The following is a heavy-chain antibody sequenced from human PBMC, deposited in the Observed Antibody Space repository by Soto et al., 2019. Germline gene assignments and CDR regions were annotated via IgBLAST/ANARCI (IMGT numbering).Heavy chain of an antibody. V-gene: IGHV3-30*18. CDR3: AKSPSVVLVPSTLGGNNWFDP. CDR2: ISYDGSNK. D-gene: IGHD2-15*01. CDR1: GFTFSSSG. J-gene: IGHJ5*02. Sequence: PGGSLRLSCAASGFTFSSSGMHWVRQAPGRGLEWVAVISYDGSNKWYADSVTGRFTISRDDSKNTLYLQMNSLRAEDTAVYFCAKSPSVVLVPSTLGGNNWFDPWGQGT.